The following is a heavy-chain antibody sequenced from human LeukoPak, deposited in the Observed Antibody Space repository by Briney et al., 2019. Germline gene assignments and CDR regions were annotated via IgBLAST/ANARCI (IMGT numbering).Heavy chain of an antibody. CDR2: ISAYNGNT. CDR3: ARDNSVRDEAWWFNP. J-gene: IGHJ5*02. Sequence: ASVKVSCKASGYTFTSYGISWVRQAPGQGLEWMGWISAYNGNTNYAQKFQGRVTMTRDLSTSTDYLELSSLRSEDTAVYYCARDNSVRDEAWWFNPWGQGTLVTVSS. CDR1: GYTFTSYG. V-gene: IGHV1-18*01. D-gene: IGHD5-24*01.